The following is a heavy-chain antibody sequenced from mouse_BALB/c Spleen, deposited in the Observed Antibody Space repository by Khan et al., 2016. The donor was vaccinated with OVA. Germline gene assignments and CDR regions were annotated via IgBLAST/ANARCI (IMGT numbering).Heavy chain of an antibody. V-gene: IGHV9-3-1*01. J-gene: IGHJ1*01. CDR3: ARSTSDWYSDV. Sequence: QIQLEQSGPELKKPGETVRISCKASGYTFTNYGMHWVKQAPGQGLKWMGWINTYTGEPTYADDFKGRFVFSLETSASTAYLQISNLNNEDSTTYFCARSTSDWYSDVWGEGTTVTVSS. CDR1: GYTFTNYG. CDR2: INTYTGEP.